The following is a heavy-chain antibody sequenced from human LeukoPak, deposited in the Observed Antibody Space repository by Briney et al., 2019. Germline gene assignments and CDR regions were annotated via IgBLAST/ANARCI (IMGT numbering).Heavy chain of an antibody. CDR2: ISYDGSNK. J-gene: IGHJ6*02. CDR1: GFTFSSYG. CDR3: ATTPYYYYYGMDV. V-gene: IGHV3-30*03. D-gene: IGHD4-11*01. Sequence: GRSLRLSCAASGFTFSSYGMHWVRQAPGKGLEWVAVISYDGSNKYYADSVKGRFPISRDNSKNTLYLQMNSLRAEDTAVYYCATTPYYYYYGMDVWGQGTTVTVSS.